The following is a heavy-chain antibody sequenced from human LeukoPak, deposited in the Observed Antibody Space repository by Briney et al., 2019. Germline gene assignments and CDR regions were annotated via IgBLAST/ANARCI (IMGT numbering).Heavy chain of an antibody. J-gene: IGHJ4*01. CDR2: ISGSGGST. CDR3: AEDRSYSYGVIDY. Sequence: GGSLRLSCAASGFTFSSYAMSWVRQAPGKGLEWVSAISGSGGSTYYADSVKGRFTISRDNSKNTLYLQMNSLRAEDTAVYYWAEDRSYSYGVIDYWGQGTLVTVSS. D-gene: IGHD5-18*01. V-gene: IGHV3-23*01. CDR1: GFTFSSYA.